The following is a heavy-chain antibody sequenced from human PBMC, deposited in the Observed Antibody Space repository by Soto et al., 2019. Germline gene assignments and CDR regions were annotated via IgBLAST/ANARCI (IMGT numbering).Heavy chain of an antibody. CDR2: ISSSSSYI. J-gene: IGHJ4*02. CDR3: ARVLVYDYMWGSSGDGTYNDY. Sequence: EVQLVESGGGLVKPGGSLRLSCAASGFTFSSYSMNWVRQAPGKGLEWVSSISSSSSYIYYADSVKGRFTISRDNTKNSLYLQMNSLRDEDTAVYYCARVLVYDYMWGSSGDGTYNDYWGQGTLVTVSS. V-gene: IGHV3-21*01. D-gene: IGHD3-16*01. CDR1: GFTFSSYS.